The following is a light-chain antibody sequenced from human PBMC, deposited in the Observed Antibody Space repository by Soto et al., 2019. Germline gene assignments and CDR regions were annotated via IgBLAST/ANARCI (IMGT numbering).Light chain of an antibody. CDR3: QSYDSSLSGWV. V-gene: IGLV1-40*01. Sequence: QSVLTQPPSVSGAPGQRVTISCTGSSSNIGAGYDVHWYQQLPGTAPKLLIYGNSNRPSGVPDRCSGSKSGTSASLAITGLQAEDEADYYGQSYDSSLSGWVFGGGTQLTVL. CDR1: SSNIGAGYD. J-gene: IGLJ3*02. CDR2: GNS.